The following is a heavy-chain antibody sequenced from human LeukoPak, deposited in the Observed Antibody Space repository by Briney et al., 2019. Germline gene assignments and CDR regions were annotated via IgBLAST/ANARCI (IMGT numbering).Heavy chain of an antibody. CDR2: TYFRSKFYS. CDR3: ARDLDGGTGFDY. CDR1: GDSVSSNSAA. Sequence: SQTLSLTCAISGDSVSSNSAAWNCIRQSPLRGLECLGRTYFRSKFYSDYAVSVKSRITINPDTSKNQFSLQLNSVTPGDTAVYYCARDLDGGTGFDYWGQGTLVTVSS. V-gene: IGHV6-1*01. J-gene: IGHJ4*02. D-gene: IGHD7-27*01.